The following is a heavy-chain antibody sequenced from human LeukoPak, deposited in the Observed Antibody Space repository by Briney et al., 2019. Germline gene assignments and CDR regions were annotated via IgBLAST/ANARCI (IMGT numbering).Heavy chain of an antibody. Sequence: ASVKVSCKASGYTFTSYGISWVRQAPGQGLEWMGWISAYNGNTNYAQKLQGRVTMTTDTSTSTAYMELRSLRSDDTAVYYCARGSRTRGRQYSSGWYGFDYWGQGTLVTVSS. CDR2: ISAYNGNT. CDR3: ARGSRTRGRQYSSGWYGFDY. CDR1: GYTFTSYG. J-gene: IGHJ4*02. V-gene: IGHV1-18*01. D-gene: IGHD6-19*01.